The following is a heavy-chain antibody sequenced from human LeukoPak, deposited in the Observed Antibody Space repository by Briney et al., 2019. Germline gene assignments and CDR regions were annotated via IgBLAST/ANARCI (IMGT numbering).Heavy chain of an antibody. CDR3: ATSGSGSYPFDY. D-gene: IGHD3-10*01. CDR2: FDPEDGET. Sequence: GASVKVSCKVSGYTLTELSMHWVRQAPGKGLEWMGGFDPEDGETIYAQKFQGRVTMTEDTSTDTAYMELSSLRSEDTAVYYCATSGSGSYPFDYWGQGTLVTVSS. J-gene: IGHJ4*02. CDR1: GYTLTELS. V-gene: IGHV1-24*01.